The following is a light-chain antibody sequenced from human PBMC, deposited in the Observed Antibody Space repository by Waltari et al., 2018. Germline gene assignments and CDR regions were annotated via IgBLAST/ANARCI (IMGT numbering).Light chain of an antibody. CDR2: EVS. Sequence: QSALTQPASVSGSPGQSINIPCTGTSRDVGGYYYVSWYQQYPGKAPKLNIYEVSNPPSVISICFSGSKSVNTASLTISGLQAEDEADYYCSSYTTTIWVFGGGTKLTVL. J-gene: IGLJ3*02. CDR1: SRDVGGYYY. V-gene: IGLV2-14*01. CDR3: SSYTTTIWV.